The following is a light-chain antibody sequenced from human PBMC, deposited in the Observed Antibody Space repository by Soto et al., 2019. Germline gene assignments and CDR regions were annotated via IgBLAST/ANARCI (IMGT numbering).Light chain of an antibody. J-gene: IGKJ4*01. CDR1: QSVSSSY. Sequence: EIVLTQSPGTLSLSPGERATLSCRASQSVSSSYLAWYQQKPGQAPRLLIYGASSRATGIPDRFSGSGSGTDFTLTISRLEPEDFAVYYCPQYGSSPSFGGGTKVDIK. V-gene: IGKV3-20*01. CDR3: PQYGSSPS. CDR2: GAS.